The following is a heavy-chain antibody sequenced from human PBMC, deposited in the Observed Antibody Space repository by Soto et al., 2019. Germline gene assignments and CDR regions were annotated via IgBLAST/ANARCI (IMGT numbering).Heavy chain of an antibody. J-gene: IGHJ4*02. CDR3: AGAVSGRGGYDY. CDR2: TWYRSKWFY. Sequence: QVQLQQSGPGLVKPSQTLSLTCAIFGDSVSSNVAAWNWIRQSPSSGLEWLGRTWYRSKWFYEYASFVQGRITINPDASTSQFALHLSSVTPEDTAIYYCAGAVSGRGGYDYWGQGTPLTVSS. CDR1: GDSVSSNVAA. V-gene: IGHV6-1*01. D-gene: IGHD6-19*01.